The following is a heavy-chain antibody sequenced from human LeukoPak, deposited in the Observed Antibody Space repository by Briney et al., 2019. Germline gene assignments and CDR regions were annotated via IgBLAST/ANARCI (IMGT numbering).Heavy chain of an antibody. J-gene: IGHJ4*02. CDR2: INEHGTDS. D-gene: IGHD1-1*01. V-gene: IGHV3-74*03. CDR1: GFTFSGHW. Sequence: PGGSLRLSCTASGFTFSGHWILWSRQAPGMGLVGFSRINEHGTDSMYAESVKGRFTISRGNAKNTVYLQMNSLRAEDTAVYYCVRDETLWTLDWWGQGTLVSVSS. CDR3: VRDETLWTLDW.